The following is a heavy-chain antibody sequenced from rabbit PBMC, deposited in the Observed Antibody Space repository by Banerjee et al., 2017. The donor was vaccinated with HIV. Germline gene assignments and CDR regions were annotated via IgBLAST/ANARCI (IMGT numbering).Heavy chain of an antibody. Sequence: QEQLVESGGGLVQPEGSLTLTCTASGFSFSSTYWICWVRQAPGKGLEWIGCINTGSSGSTDYATWVNGRFTITRNTNLNTVTLQMTSLTAADTATYFCARAGNGEGLDLWGQGTLVTVS. V-gene: IGHV1S45*01. J-gene: IGHJ3*01. D-gene: IGHD4-2*01. CDR2: INTGSSGST. CDR3: ARAGNGEGLDL. CDR1: GFSFSSTYW.